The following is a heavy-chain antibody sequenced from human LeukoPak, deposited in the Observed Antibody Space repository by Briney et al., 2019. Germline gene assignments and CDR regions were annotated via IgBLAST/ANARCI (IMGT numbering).Heavy chain of an antibody. D-gene: IGHD3-22*01. V-gene: IGHV3-30*03. J-gene: IGHJ4*02. CDR3: ARDYYDSSGYYSH. CDR2: ISYDGSNK. CDR1: GFTFSSYG. Sequence: GGSLRLSCAASGFTFSSYGMHWVRQAPGKGLEWVAVISYDGSNKYYADSVKGRFTISRDNSKNTLYLQMNSLRAEDTAVYYCARDYYDSSGYYSHWGQGTLVTVSS.